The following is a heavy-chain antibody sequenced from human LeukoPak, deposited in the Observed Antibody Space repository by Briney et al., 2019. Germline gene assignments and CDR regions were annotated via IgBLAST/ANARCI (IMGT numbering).Heavy chain of an antibody. CDR3: ARSPPAPKVFRD. J-gene: IGHJ4*02. Sequence: PSETLSLTCTVSGGSISTNYWSWIRQPPGKGRGWIGYTYTSGTNNSNTCLKSRVTISAATSKNQFSLIVRAVTAATTAVFYVARSPPAPKVFRDWGRGTLVSVSS. D-gene: IGHD2-2*01. CDR1: GGSISTNY. CDR2: TYTSGTN. V-gene: IGHV4-4*08.